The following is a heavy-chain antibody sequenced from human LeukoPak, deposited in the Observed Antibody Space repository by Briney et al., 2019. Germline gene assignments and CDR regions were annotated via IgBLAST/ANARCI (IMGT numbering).Heavy chain of an antibody. Sequence: SETLSLTCTVSGGSISTYYWSWMRQPPGKGLEWIGYVHYSGTTNYNPSLKSRVTISVDASKNQLSLKLTSLTAADTAVYYCARPGSGYTASGAFDIWGQGTMVTVSS. CDR2: VHYSGTT. CDR3: ARPGSGYTASGAFDI. V-gene: IGHV4-59*08. D-gene: IGHD5-18*01. J-gene: IGHJ3*02. CDR1: GGSISTYY.